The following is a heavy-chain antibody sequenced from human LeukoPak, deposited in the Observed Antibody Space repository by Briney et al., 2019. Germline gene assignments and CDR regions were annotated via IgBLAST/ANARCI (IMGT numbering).Heavy chain of an antibody. CDR2: IKQDGSEK. CDR3: AREGDVDTAMVGFFDY. D-gene: IGHD5-18*01. CDR1: GFIFNNYA. V-gene: IGHV3-7*03. J-gene: IGHJ4*02. Sequence: PGRSLRLSCAGSGFIFNNYAMHWVRQPPGKGLEWVANIKQDGSEKYYVDSVKGRFTISRDNAKNSLYLQMNSLRAEDTAVYYCAREGDVDTAMVGFFDYWGQGTLVTVSS.